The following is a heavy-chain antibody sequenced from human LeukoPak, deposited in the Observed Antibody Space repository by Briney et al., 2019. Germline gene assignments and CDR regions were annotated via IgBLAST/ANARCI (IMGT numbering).Heavy chain of an antibody. V-gene: IGHV4-61*08. CDR3: ARGGAARLHFQN. CDR1: GGSISSGGYY. D-gene: IGHD6-6*01. J-gene: IGHJ1*01. Sequence: SQTLSLTCTVSGGSISSGGYYWSWIRQPPGKGLEWIGYIYHSGSTNYNPSLQSRVTISVDTSKNQFSLNLNSVTAADTAVYYCARGGAARLHFQNWGQGTLVTVSS. CDR2: IYHSGST.